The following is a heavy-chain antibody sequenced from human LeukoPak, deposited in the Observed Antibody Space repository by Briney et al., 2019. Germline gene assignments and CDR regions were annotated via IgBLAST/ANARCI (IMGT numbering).Heavy chain of an antibody. CDR2: IRSKANSYAT. CDR1: GFAFSGSA. CDR3: TRYSNWNYGYWYFDL. Sequence: PGGSLKLSRAASGFAFSGSAMHWVRQASGKGLEWVGRIRSKANSYATAYAASVKGRFTISRDDSKNTAYLQMNSLKTEDTAVYYCTRYSNWNYGYWYFDLWGRGTLVTVSS. D-gene: IGHD1-7*01. J-gene: IGHJ2*01. V-gene: IGHV3-73*01.